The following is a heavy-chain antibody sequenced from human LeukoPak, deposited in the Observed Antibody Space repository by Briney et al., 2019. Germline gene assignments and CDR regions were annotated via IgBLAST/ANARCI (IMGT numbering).Heavy chain of an antibody. D-gene: IGHD6-19*01. V-gene: IGHV3-20*04. CDR1: GFTFTSYG. CDR2: INWNGGST. CDR3: ARDPYSSGWYNYFDY. Sequence: GGSLRLSCAASGFTFTSYGMSWVRQAPGKGLEWVSGINWNGGSTGYADSVKGRFTISRDNAKNSLYLQMNSLRAEDTALYYCARDPYSSGWYNYFDYWGQGTLVTVSS. J-gene: IGHJ4*02.